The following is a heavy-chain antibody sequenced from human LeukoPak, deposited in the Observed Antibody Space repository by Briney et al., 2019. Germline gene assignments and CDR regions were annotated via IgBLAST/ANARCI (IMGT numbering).Heavy chain of an antibody. CDR1: GGTFSGYY. Sequence: SETLSLTCDVYGGTFSGYYWSWIRQPPGKGLEWIGEVDRTVNTNYNASLKSRVTMSVDMSKNHFSLQLSSVTAADTAVYYYARGLRYYDTSGRLGYWGQGSLVTVSS. D-gene: IGHD3-22*01. J-gene: IGHJ4*02. CDR3: ARGLRYYDTSGRLGY. CDR2: VDRTVNT. V-gene: IGHV4-34*01.